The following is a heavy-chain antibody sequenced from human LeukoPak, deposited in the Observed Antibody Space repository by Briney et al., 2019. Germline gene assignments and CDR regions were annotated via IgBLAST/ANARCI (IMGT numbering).Heavy chain of an antibody. Sequence: GGSLRLSCAASGFTFSNYGMTWVRQAPGKGLEWVSGISGSGGSTYYADSVKGRFTISRDNSKNTLYLQMHSLRAEDTALYYCAKVGVPAAMELGTRGVATTIALDYWGQGTLVTVSS. D-gene: IGHD2-2*01. CDR1: GFTFSNYG. CDR3: AKVGVPAAMELGTRGVATTIALDY. J-gene: IGHJ4*02. V-gene: IGHV3-23*01. CDR2: ISGSGGST.